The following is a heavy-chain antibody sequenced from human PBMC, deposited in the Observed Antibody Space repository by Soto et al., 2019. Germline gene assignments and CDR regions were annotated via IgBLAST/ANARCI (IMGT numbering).Heavy chain of an antibody. D-gene: IGHD6-13*01. CDR3: AREQLARSYYYGMDV. CDR1: VVTFSSYG. J-gene: IGHJ6*02. CDR2: ISYDGSNK. Sequence: RWSLRLSCSASVVTFSSYGMHWLRQAPGKGLEWVAVISYDGSNKYYADSVKGRFTISRDNSKNTLYLQMNSLRAEDTAVYYCAREQLARSYYYGMDVWGQGTTVTVS. V-gene: IGHV3-30*03.